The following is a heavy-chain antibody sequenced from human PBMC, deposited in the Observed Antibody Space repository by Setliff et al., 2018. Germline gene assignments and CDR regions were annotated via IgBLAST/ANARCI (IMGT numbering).Heavy chain of an antibody. J-gene: IGHJ6*02. CDR2: MNPNSGNT. V-gene: IGHV1-8*02. CDR3: ATYCSGGSCYSFLYNYYYYGMDV. CDR1: GYTLTSYD. D-gene: IGHD2-15*01. Sequence: GASVKVSCKASGYTLTSYDINWVRQATGQGLEWMGWMNPNSGNTGYAQKFQGRVTMTRNTSISTAYMGLSSLRSEDTAVYYCATYCSGGSCYSFLYNYYYYGMDVWGQGTTVTVSS.